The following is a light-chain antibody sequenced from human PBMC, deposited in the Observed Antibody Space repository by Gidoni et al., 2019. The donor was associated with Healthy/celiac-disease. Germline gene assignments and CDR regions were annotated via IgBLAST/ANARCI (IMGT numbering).Light chain of an antibody. CDR3: QQYDNRLRGLT. CDR1: QDISNY. J-gene: IGKJ4*01. Sequence: IQMTQSPSSLSASVGDRVTITCQASQDISNYLNWYQQKPGKAPKLLIYDASNLETGVPSRFSGSGSGTDFTFTISSLQPEDIATYYGQQYDNRLRGLTFGGGTKVEIK. V-gene: IGKV1-33*01. CDR2: DAS.